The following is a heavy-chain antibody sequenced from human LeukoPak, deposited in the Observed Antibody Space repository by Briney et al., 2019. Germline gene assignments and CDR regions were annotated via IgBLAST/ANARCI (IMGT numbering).Heavy chain of an antibody. CDR1: GGSFSGYY. Sequence: PSETLSLTCAVYGGSFSGYYWSWIRQPPGKGLEWIGEINHSGSTNYNPSLKSRVTISVDTSKNQFSLKLSSVTAADTAVYYCARTAGLLWFGESLGYYYYGMDVWGQGTTVTVS. CDR3: ARTAGLLWFGESLGYYYYGMDV. D-gene: IGHD3-10*01. CDR2: INHSGST. V-gene: IGHV4-34*01. J-gene: IGHJ6*02.